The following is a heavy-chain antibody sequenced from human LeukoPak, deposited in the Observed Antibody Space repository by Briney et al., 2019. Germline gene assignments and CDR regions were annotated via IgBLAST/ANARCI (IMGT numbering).Heavy chain of an antibody. CDR3: ARPRYCTNGVCYPIFDY. CDR1: GYTFTGYY. D-gene: IGHD2-8*01. V-gene: IGHV1-2*02. CDR2: INPNSGGT. J-gene: IGHJ4*02. Sequence: ASVTVSCKASGYTFTGYYMHWVRQAPGQGLEWMGWINPNSGGTNYAQKFQGRVTMTRDTSISTAYMELSRLRSDDTAVYYCARPRYCTNGVCYPIFDYWGQGTLVTVSS.